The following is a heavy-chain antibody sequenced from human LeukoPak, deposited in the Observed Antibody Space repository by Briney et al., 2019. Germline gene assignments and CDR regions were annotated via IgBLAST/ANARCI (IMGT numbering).Heavy chain of an antibody. V-gene: IGHV1-3*01. Sequence: ASVKVSCKASGYTFTSYAMHWVRQAPGQRLEWMGWINAGNGNTKYSQKFQGRVTITADKSTSTAYMELSSLRSEDTAVYYCARSTVTNAFDIWGQGTMVTVSS. CDR3: ARSTVTNAFDI. CDR1: GYTFTSYA. J-gene: IGHJ3*02. D-gene: IGHD4-17*01. CDR2: INAGNGNT.